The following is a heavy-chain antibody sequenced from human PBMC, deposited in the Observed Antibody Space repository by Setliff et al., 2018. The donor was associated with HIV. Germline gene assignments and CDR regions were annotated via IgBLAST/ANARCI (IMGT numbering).Heavy chain of an antibody. J-gene: IGHJ4*02. CDR2: IQTSGRT. D-gene: IGHD3-16*01. CDR1: GGSISNYY. V-gene: IGHV4-4*07. CDR3: ARRPGGITRARLDN. Sequence: KASETLSLTCTVSGGSISNYYWSWIRQPAGKGLEWIGRIQTSGRTNNNPSLKSRVTMSVDTSKNQFSLILTSVTAADTAVYFCARRPGGITRARLDNWGQGTLVTVSS.